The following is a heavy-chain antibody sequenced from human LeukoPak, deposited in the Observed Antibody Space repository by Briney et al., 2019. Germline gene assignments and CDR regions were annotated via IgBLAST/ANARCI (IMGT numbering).Heavy chain of an antibody. J-gene: IGHJ4*02. CDR1: GYSFITYC. D-gene: IGHD4-23*01. V-gene: IGHV5-51*01. Sequence: GESLKISCQGSGYSFITYCIGWVRQMPGKGLEWMGVVRPADSRTIYSPSFQGQVTITADKSISAAYLQWSSLKASDTALYYCAKLRWPEGDRSSFDYWGQGTLVTVSS. CDR3: AKLRWPEGDRSSFDY. CDR2: VRPADSRT.